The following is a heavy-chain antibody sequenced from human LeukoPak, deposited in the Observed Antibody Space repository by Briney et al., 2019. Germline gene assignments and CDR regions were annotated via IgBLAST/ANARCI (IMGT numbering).Heavy chain of an antibody. CDR2: INSDGSST. V-gene: IGHV3-74*01. Sequence: PGGSLRLSCAASGFTFSSYSMNWVRQAPGKGLVWVSRINSDGSSTSYADSVKGRFTISRDNAKNTLYLQMNSLRAEDTAVYYCARDRIAAADKYNWFDPWGQGTLVTVSS. D-gene: IGHD6-13*01. CDR3: ARDRIAAADKYNWFDP. J-gene: IGHJ5*02. CDR1: GFTFSSYS.